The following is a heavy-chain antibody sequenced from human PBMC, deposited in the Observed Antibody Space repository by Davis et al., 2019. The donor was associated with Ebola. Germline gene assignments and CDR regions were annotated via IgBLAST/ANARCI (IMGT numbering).Heavy chain of an antibody. CDR3: ARDVIVGATAAAFDI. CDR2: IKQDGSEK. J-gene: IGHJ3*02. CDR1: GFTFSSYW. Sequence: PGGSLRLSCAASGFTFSSYWMSWARQAPGKGLEWVANIKQDGSEKYYVDSVKGRFTISRDNAKNSLYLQMNNLRAEDTAVYYCARDVIVGATAAAFDIWGQGTMVTVSS. V-gene: IGHV3-7*01. D-gene: IGHD1-26*01.